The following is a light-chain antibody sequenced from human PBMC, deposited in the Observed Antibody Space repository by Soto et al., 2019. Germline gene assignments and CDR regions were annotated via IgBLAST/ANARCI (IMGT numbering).Light chain of an antibody. CDR1: QSVLFNSNNKNY. V-gene: IGKV4-1*01. Sequence: DIVMTQSPDSLAVSLGERATINCKSSQSVLFNSNNKNYLAWYQQKPRQPPKLLIYWASTRHSGVPDRFSGSGSGTDFTLTSSSLQPEDVAVYYCHQYYSPPQPCGHGTKVEI. CDR2: WAS. CDR3: HQYYSPPQP. J-gene: IGKJ1*01.